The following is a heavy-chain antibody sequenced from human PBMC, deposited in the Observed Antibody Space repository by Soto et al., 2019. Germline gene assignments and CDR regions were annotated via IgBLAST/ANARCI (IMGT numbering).Heavy chain of an antibody. D-gene: IGHD1-20*01. CDR2: IYYTGST. V-gene: IGHV4-59*01. Sequence: QVQLQESGPGLVKPSETLSLTCTVSGGSISSYFWSWIRQPPGKGLEWIGYIYYTGSTKDNPSLKSRIPLSVDTSKNQFSLQLSSVTAADTALYYCANFNSYFDLWGLGTLVTVSS. J-gene: IGHJ2*01. CDR1: GGSISSYF. CDR3: ANFNSYFDL.